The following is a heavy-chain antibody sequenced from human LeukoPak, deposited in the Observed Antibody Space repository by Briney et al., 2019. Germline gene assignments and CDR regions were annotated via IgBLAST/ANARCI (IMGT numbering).Heavy chain of an antibody. Sequence: SVKVSCKASGGTFSSYAISWVRQAPGQGLEWMGGIIPIFGTANYAQKFQGRVTITTNESTSTAYMELSSLRSEDTAVYYCARTPLGLRHFDYWGQGTLVTVSS. V-gene: IGHV1-69*05. CDR1: GGTFSSYA. D-gene: IGHD1-7*01. CDR2: IIPIFGTA. CDR3: ARTPLGLRHFDY. J-gene: IGHJ4*02.